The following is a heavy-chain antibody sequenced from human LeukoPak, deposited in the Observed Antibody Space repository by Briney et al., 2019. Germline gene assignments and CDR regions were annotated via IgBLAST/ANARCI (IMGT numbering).Heavy chain of an antibody. Sequence: GGSLRLSCAASGFTFSSYWIHWVRQAPGEGLVWVSRINSDGSSTTYADSVRGRFTISRDNVKNMVYLQMNSLRAEDTAVYYCARVGVATDFDCWGQGTLVTVSS. V-gene: IGHV3-74*01. CDR3: ARVGVATDFDC. J-gene: IGHJ4*02. D-gene: IGHD5-12*01. CDR2: INSDGSST. CDR1: GFTFSSYW.